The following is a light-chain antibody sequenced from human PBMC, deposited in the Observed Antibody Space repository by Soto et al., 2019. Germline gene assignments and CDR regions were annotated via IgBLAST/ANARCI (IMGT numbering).Light chain of an antibody. CDR2: KVS. Sequence: DVVMTQSPLSLPVTLGQPASISCRSSQSLVHSDGNTYLNWFQQRPGQSPRRLIYKVSNRDSGVPDRLSGSGSGTDFTLKISRVEAEDVAVYYCMQAAYWPWTFGQGTKVEIK. J-gene: IGKJ1*01. V-gene: IGKV2-30*02. CDR3: MQAAYWPWT. CDR1: QSLVHSDGNTY.